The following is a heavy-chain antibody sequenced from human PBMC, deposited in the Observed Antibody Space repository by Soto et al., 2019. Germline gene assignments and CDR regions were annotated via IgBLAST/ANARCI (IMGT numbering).Heavy chain of an antibody. CDR3: AREVQVHTPAFVY. V-gene: IGHV1-69*19. J-gene: IGHJ4*02. CDR1: GGTFNTYA. D-gene: IGHD3-10*01. CDR2: ISPMFGSA. Sequence: QVQLVQSGAEMKKPGSSVKVSCQTSGGTFNTYAMNWVRQAPGQGPEWMGDISPMFGSANYAPKFQGRVTITADESTGRSYMQLTSLTSEATPLYFCAREVQVHTPAFVYWGQGTVVTVS.